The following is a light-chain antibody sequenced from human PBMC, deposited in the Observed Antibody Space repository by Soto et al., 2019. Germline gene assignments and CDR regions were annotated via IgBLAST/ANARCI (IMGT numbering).Light chain of an antibody. CDR1: SSDVGGYGY. J-gene: IGLJ1*01. CDR2: EVS. V-gene: IGLV2-14*01. CDR3: SSYTSSNTLV. Sequence: QSALTQPASVSGSPGQSITISCTGTSSDVGGYGYVSWYQHHPGKAPKLMIYEVSNRPSGVSNRFSGSKSGDTASLTISGLQAEDEADYYCSSYTSSNTLVFGTGTKLTVL.